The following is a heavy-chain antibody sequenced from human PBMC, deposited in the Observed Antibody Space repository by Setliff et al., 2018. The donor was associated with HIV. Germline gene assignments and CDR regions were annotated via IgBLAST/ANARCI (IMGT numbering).Heavy chain of an antibody. D-gene: IGHD6-19*01. J-gene: IGHJ4*02. CDR3: ARSSPSIAVAGAFDL. V-gene: IGHV4-59*01. CDR1: GGSISRYY. CDR2: VFDSGSA. Sequence: SETLSLTCTVSGGSISRYYWNWVRQSPERGLEWIGYVFDSGSANYNPSLKSRVTISVDTSKNQFSLMMTSVTPADTSVYYCARSSPSIAVAGAFDLWGQGILVTVSS.